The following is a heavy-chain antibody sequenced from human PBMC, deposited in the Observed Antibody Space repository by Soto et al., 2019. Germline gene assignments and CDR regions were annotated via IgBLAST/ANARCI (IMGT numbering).Heavy chain of an antibody. V-gene: IGHV4-34*01. J-gene: IGHJ4*02. CDR1: GGSFSAYS. CDR3: GRGSLYYYDSSDYLVLDY. CDR2: INHSGST. Sequence: SETLSLTCAVYGGSFSAYSWTWIRQPPGKGLEWIGEINHSGSTYYNPSLKSRVTISVDTSKNQFSLKLSSVTAADTAVYYCGRGSLYYYDSSDYLVLDYWGQGTLVTVSS. D-gene: IGHD3-22*01.